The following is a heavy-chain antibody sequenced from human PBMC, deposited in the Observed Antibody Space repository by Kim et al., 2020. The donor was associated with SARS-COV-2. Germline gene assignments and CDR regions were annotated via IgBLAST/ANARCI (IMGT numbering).Heavy chain of an antibody. V-gene: IGHV1-46*01. CDR1: GYTFTSYY. D-gene: IGHD3-3*01. CDR3: ARTHSITIFGVPNIAARRSWFDP. CDR2: INPSGGST. Sequence: ASVKVSCKASGYTFTSYYMHWVRQAPGQGLEWMGIINPSGGSTSYAQKFQGRVTMTRDTSTSTVYMELSSLRSEDTAVYYCARTHSITIFGVPNIAARRSWFDPWGQGTLVTVSS. J-gene: IGHJ5*02.